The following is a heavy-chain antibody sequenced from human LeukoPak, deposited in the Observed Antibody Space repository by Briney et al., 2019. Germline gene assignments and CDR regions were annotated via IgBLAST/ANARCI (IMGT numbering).Heavy chain of an antibody. J-gene: IGHJ4*02. V-gene: IGHV3-7*01. D-gene: IGHD5-12*01. CDR2: LHQDVSEK. CDR1: GFSASSYW. Sequence: PGGSLRPSCAAAGFSASSYWMSWVRPAPGKGLEWVGNLHQDVSEKYYVDSVKGRFTLSRDTAKNSLYLQMNSLRAEDTAVYYCARKCGYTGCEDHWGQGTLVTVSS. CDR3: ARKCGYTGCEDH.